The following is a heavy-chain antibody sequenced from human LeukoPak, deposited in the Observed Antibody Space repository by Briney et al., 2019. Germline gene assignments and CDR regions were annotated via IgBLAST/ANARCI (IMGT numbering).Heavy chain of an antibody. J-gene: IGHJ4*02. CDR3: ARPMVRGNPSAGFDY. V-gene: IGHV4-39*01. CDR2: IYYSGST. D-gene: IGHD3-10*01. Sequence: PSETLSLTCTVSGGSISSSSYYWGWIRQPPGKGLEWIGSIYYSGSTYYNPSLKSRVTISVDTSKNQFSLKLSSVTAADTAVYYCARPMVRGNPSAGFDYWGQGTLVIVSS. CDR1: GGSISSSSYY.